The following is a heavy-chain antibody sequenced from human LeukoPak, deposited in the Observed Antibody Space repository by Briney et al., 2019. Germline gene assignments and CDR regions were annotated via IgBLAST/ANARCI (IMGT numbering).Heavy chain of an antibody. D-gene: IGHD3-10*01. CDR2: VDPEDGET. V-gene: IGHV1-69-2*01. CDR1: GYTFTDYY. Sequence: ASVKVSCKVSGYTFTDYYMHWVQQAPGKGLEWMGLVDPEDGETIYAEKFQGRVTITADTSTGTAYMELSSLRSEDTAVYYCATVPPYYYGSGSYHWFDPWGQGTLVTVSS. CDR3: ATVPPYYYGSGSYHWFDP. J-gene: IGHJ5*02.